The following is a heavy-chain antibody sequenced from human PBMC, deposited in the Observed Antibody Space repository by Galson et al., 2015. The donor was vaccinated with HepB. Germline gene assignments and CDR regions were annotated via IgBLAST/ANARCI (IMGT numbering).Heavy chain of an antibody. J-gene: IGHJ4*02. CDR2: LIPILGST. CDR3: ASSLDSSGFCYY. V-gene: IGHV1-69*04. CDR1: GGTFSNYA. D-gene: IGHD3-22*01. Sequence: SVKVSCKASGGTFSNYAISWVRQAPGQGLEWMGRLIPILGSTNYAQRFQDRVAITADTSMSTVYMELNSLRSEDTAVYYCASSLDSSGFCYYWGQGTLVTVSS.